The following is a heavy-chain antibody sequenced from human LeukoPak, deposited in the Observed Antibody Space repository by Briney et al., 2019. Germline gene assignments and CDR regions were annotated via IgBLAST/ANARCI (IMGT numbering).Heavy chain of an antibody. CDR2: ISNNGGYT. CDR1: GFTFSSSA. CDR3: ARENDMGYCSGGRCYKGYNAMDV. V-gene: IGHV3-23*01. J-gene: IGHJ6*02. Sequence: GGSLRLSCAASGFTFSSSAMSWVCQAPGKGLEWVSAISNNGGYTYYADSVQGRFTISRDNSKSTLCLQMNSLRAEDTAVYYCARENDMGYCSGGRCYKGYNAMDVWGQGTTVTVSS. D-gene: IGHD2-15*01.